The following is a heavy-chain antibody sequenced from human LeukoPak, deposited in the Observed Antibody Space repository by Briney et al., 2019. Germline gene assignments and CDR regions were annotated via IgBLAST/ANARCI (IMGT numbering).Heavy chain of an antibody. CDR2: IIPMFGTA. D-gene: IGHD2-2*01. CDR3: ARGEGVGCSSTSCYAEHAFDI. J-gene: IGHJ3*02. V-gene: IGHV1-69*13. Sequence: ASVKVSCKASGGTFSSYAISWVRQAPGQGLEWMGGIIPMFGTANYAQKFQGRVTITADESTSTAYMELSSLRSEDTAVYYCARGEGVGCSSTSCYAEHAFDIWGQGTMVTVSS. CDR1: GGTFSSYA.